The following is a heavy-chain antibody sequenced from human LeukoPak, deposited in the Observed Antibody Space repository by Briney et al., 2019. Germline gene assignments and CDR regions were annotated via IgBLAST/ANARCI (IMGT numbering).Heavy chain of an antibody. V-gene: IGHV1-18*01. J-gene: IGHJ4*02. CDR3: AREGPDSSGYYYIDY. CDR1: GYTFTSYG. Sequence: ASVKVSCKASGYTFTSYGISWVRQAPGQGLEWMGWISAYNGNTNYAQKLQGRVTMTTDTSTSTAHMELRSLRSDDTAVYYCAREGPDSSGYYYIDYWGQGTLVTVSS. CDR2: ISAYNGNT. D-gene: IGHD3-22*01.